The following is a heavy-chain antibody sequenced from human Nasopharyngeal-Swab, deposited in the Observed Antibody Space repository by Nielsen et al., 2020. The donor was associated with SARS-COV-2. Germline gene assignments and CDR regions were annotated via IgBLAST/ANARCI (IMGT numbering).Heavy chain of an antibody. CDR3: ARQTSNPYYYYYYMDV. J-gene: IGHJ6*03. V-gene: IGHV3-7*01. D-gene: IGHD4-11*01. Sequence: GGSLRLSCEASGFTFSSYWMSWVRQATGKGLEWVANIKQDGSEKYYVDSVKGRFTISRENAKNSLYLQMNSLRAEDTAVYYCARQTSNPYYYYYYMDVWGKGTTVTVSS. CDR2: IKQDGSEK. CDR1: GFTFSSYW.